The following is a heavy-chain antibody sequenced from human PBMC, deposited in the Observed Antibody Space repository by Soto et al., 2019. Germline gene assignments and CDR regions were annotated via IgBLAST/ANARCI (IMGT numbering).Heavy chain of an antibody. J-gene: IGHJ4*02. CDR2: IYYSGST. D-gene: IGHD1-1*01. CDR3: ARGFAGHNDYFDY. Sequence: PSETLSLTCTVSGDSISSGDDYWSWILQPPGKGLEWIGNIYYSGSTFYNPSLKSRVTTTVDTSRYQFSLKLTSVTAADTAVYYCARGFAGHNDYFDYWGRGTLVTVSS. V-gene: IGHV4-30-4*01. CDR1: GDSISSGDDY.